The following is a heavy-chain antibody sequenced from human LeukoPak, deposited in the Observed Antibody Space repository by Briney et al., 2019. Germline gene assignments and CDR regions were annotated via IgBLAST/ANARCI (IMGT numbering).Heavy chain of an antibody. Sequence: SETLSLTCTVSGGSISSYYWSWIRQPPGKGLEWIGYIYYSGSTNYNPSLKSRVTISVDTSKNQFSLKLSSVTAADTAVYYCASNRVGATNGYFDLWGRGTLVTVSS. CDR2: IYYSGST. D-gene: IGHD1-26*01. CDR3: ASNRVGATNGYFDL. J-gene: IGHJ2*01. V-gene: IGHV4-59*01. CDR1: GGSISSYY.